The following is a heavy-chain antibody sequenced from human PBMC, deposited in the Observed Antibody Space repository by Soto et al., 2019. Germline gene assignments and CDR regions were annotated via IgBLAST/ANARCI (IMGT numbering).Heavy chain of an antibody. J-gene: IGHJ6*02. V-gene: IGHV1-69*01. CDR2: VSPPFRTS. CDR1: GVSFNNNG. CDR3: ARVLYYGSGSYSPYGMDV. D-gene: IGHD3-10*01. Sequence: QVQLVQSGAEVKKPGSSVKVSCKTSGVSFNNNGIGWVRQSPGHGLEWMGGVSPPFRTSNYARKFQGRISITADASTGTVNMELSSLTSEDTAQYYCARVLYYGSGSYSPYGMDVWGQGNTVTVSS.